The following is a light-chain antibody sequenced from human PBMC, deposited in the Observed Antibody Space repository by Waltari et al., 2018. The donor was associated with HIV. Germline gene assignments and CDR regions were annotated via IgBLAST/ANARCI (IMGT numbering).Light chain of an antibody. J-gene: IGKJ4*01. V-gene: IGKV1-9*01. CDR3: QQLNSFPLT. Sequence: DIQLTQSPSFLSASVGDRVTVSCRASQGISSYLAWYQQQPGKAPELLIYAASTLQSGVPSRFSGSGSGTEFTLSISSLQPEDFATYYGQQLNSFPLTFGRGTKVEIK. CDR2: AAS. CDR1: QGISSY.